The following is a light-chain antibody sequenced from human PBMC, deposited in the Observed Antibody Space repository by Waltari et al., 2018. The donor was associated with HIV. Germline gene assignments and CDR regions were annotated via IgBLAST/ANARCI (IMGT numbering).Light chain of an antibody. J-gene: IGKJ2*01. Sequence: LLFYDASNRAAGIPDRFSGSGFGTDFSLTIFRVEPEDFAVYYCQQYGSGYTFGQGTKLDIK. V-gene: IGKV3D-20*01. CDR3: QQYGSGYT. CDR2: DAS.